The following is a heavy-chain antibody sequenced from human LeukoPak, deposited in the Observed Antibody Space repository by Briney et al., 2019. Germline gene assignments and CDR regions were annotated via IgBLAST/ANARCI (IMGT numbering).Heavy chain of an antibody. CDR1: GFTVSSNY. V-gene: IGHV3-53*01. CDR2: IYSGGST. J-gene: IGHJ3*02. Sequence: GGSLRLSCAASGFTVSSNYMSWVRQAPGKGLEWVSVIYSGGSTYYADSVKGRFTTSRDNSKNTLYLQMNSLRAEDTAVYYCAREANDAFDIWGQGTMVTVSS. CDR3: AREANDAFDI.